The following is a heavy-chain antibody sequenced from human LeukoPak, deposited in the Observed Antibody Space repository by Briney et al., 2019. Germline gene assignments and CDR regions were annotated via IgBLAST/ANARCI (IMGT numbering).Heavy chain of an antibody. CDR3: SRDPSNTSGWYIYFDY. CDR2: ISNYNGDT. Sequence: GASVKVSFKTSGYTFTMYAMTWVRQAPGQGLEGMGWISNYNGDTKYAQKLQGRVTMTTDTSTSTAYMELRSLTSDDTAVYYCSRDPSNTSGWYIYFDYWGQGTLVTVSS. D-gene: IGHD6-19*01. CDR1: GYTFTMYA. V-gene: IGHV1-18*01. J-gene: IGHJ4*02.